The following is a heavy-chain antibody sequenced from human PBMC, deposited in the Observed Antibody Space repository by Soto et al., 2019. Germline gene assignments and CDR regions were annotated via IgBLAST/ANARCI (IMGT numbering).Heavy chain of an antibody. V-gene: IGHV3-15*07. Sequence: GGSLRLSCAASGFTFSNAWMNWVRQAPGKGLEWVGRIKSKTDGGTTDYAAPVKGRFTISRDDSKNTLYLQMNSLKTEDTAVYYCTTESVLYYDSSGPQRTSYYYYGMDVWGQGTTVTVSS. CDR2: IKSKTDGGTT. J-gene: IGHJ6*02. CDR3: TTESVLYYDSSGPQRTSYYYYGMDV. D-gene: IGHD3-22*01. CDR1: GFTFSNAW.